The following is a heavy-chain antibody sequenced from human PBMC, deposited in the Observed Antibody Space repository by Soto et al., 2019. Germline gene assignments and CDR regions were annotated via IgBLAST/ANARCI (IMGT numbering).Heavy chain of an antibody. CDR2: ISSSSSYI. Sequence: PGGSLRLSCTGSGFTFSSSTMTWVRQGPGKGLEWVSSISSSSSYIYFADSLKGRFTISRDNAKNSLYLQMNSLRAEDTAVYYCARDIGEMSDVCGQGTQGTGSS. J-gene: IGHJ4*02. CDR3: ARDIGEMSDV. D-gene: IGHD3-10*01. CDR1: GFTFSSST. V-gene: IGHV3-21*06.